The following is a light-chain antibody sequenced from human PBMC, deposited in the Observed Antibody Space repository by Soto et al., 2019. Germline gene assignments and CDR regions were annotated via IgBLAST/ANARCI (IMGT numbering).Light chain of an antibody. V-gene: IGKV3-20*01. Sequence: EIVLTQSPGTLSLSPGEGAILSCRASHIINNNYLAWYQQKPGQAPRLLTYGASSRATGLPDRFSGGGSGTDFTLTVTRLEPEDFAVYYCQQYGSSITFGQGTRLEIK. J-gene: IGKJ5*01. CDR1: HIINNNY. CDR3: QQYGSSIT. CDR2: GAS.